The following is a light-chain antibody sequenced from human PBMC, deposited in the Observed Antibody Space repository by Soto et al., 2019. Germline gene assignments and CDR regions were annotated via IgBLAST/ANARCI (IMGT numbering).Light chain of an antibody. CDR2: DDS. J-gene: IGLJ1*01. CDR1: NIGSKS. V-gene: IGLV3-21*02. Sequence: SYELTQPPSVSVAPGQTARITCGVNNIGSKSVNWYQQKPGQAPVLVVYDDSDRPSGIPERFSGSNSGNTATLTISRVEAGDEADYYCQVWDTSSDHRYVFATGTKVTLL. CDR3: QVWDTSSDHRYV.